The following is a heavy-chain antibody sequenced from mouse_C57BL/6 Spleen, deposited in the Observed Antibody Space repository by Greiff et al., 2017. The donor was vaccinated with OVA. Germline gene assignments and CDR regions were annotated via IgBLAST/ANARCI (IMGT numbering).Heavy chain of an antibody. CDR3: ARKGGYYGYPWFAY. D-gene: IGHD2-2*01. V-gene: IGHV1-55*01. CDR1: GYTFTSYW. CDR2: IYPGSGSP. Sequence: QVQLQQPGAELVKPGASVKMSCKASGYTFTSYWITWVKQRPGQGLEWIGDIYPGSGSPNYNEKFKSKATLTVDTSSSTAYMQLSSLTSEDSAVYYCARKGGYYGYPWFAYWGQGTLVTVSA. J-gene: IGHJ3*01.